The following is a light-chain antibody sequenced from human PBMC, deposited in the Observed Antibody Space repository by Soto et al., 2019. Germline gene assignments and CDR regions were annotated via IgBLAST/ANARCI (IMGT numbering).Light chain of an antibody. CDR3: QQSYIMSEGYT. CDR2: AAS. CDR1: QSISNH. J-gene: IGKJ2*01. V-gene: IGKV1-39*01. Sequence: DIQVTQSPSPLSASAGDRVTITCRASQSISNHLNWYQQKPGKAPNLLIYAASSLQSGVPSRFSGSGSGTDFTLTITSLQPEDFATYYCQQSYIMSEGYTFGQGTKLEIK.